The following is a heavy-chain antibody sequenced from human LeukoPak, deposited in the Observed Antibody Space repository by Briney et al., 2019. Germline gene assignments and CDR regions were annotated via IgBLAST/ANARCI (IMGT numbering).Heavy chain of an antibody. J-gene: IGHJ4*02. D-gene: IGHD6-19*01. Sequence: ASVKVSCKVSGYTLTELSMHWVRQAPGKGLEWMGGFDPEDGETVYAQKFQGRVTMTEDTSTDTAYMELSSLRSEDTAVYYCATGVAVAGTPWVYWGQGTLVTVSS. CDR2: FDPEDGET. V-gene: IGHV1-24*01. CDR3: ATGVAVAGTPWVY. CDR1: GYTLTELS.